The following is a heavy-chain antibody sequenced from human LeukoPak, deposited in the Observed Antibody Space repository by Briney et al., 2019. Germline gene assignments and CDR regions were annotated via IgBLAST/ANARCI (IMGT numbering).Heavy chain of an antibody. Sequence: GGSLRLSCAASGFTVITNDMTWVRQAPGKGLEWVSVLYSDGNTKYADSVQGRFTISRDNSKNTLYLEMNSLSPDDTAVYYCARDNVRLFDYWGRGTLVTVSS. CDR2: LYSDGNT. D-gene: IGHD6-6*01. V-gene: IGHV3-53*01. CDR3: ARDNVRLFDY. CDR1: GFTVITND. J-gene: IGHJ4*02.